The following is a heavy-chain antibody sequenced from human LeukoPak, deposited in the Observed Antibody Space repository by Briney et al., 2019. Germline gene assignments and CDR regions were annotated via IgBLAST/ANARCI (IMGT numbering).Heavy chain of an antibody. V-gene: IGHV3-23*01. Sequence: PGGSLRLSCTASGLSFSSFAMSWVRQGPARGLEGVSSMRGNGETFYADSVKGRCTVSSDSSRNTVYFQLNNRRVEDTAIYYRAKASRVSSPDAVRWGQGPLVTVSS. J-gene: IGHJ4*02. CDR1: GLSFSSFA. CDR3: AKASRVSSPDAVR. CDR2: MRGNGET. D-gene: IGHD3-10*01.